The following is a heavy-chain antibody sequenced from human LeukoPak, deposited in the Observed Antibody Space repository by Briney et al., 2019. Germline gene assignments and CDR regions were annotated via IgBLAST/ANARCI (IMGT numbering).Heavy chain of an antibody. D-gene: IGHD3-22*01. CDR3: ARDRAPSGFYLGDFYY. CDR2: ISISSSYT. CDR1: GFTFSDYY. Sequence: GGSLRLSCAASGFTFSDYYMSWIRQAPGKGLEGVSYISISSSYTKYADSVKGRFTISRDNAKKSLYLQMNSLRADDSAVYYCARDRAPSGFYLGDFYYWGQGALVTVSS. V-gene: IGHV3-11*05. J-gene: IGHJ4*02.